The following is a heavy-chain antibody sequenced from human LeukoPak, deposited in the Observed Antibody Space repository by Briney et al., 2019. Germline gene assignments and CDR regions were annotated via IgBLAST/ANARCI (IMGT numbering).Heavy chain of an antibody. J-gene: IGHJ4*02. CDR1: GFTFSSYW. D-gene: IGHD2-2*01. V-gene: IGHV3-23*01. CDR3: TKATAYQPPVSFDY. CDR2: ITGSGGST. Sequence: GGSLRLSCAASGFTFSSYWMHWVRQAPGKGLERVSLITGSGGSTYYADSVKGRFTISRDNSKNTLYLQMNSLRTEDTAVYYCTKATAYQPPVSFDYWGQGTLVTVSS.